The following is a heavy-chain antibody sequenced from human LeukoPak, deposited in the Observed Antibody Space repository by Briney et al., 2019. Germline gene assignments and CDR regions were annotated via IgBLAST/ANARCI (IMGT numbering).Heavy chain of an antibody. J-gene: IGHJ4*02. CDR3: ARSLARYYDILTGPGDY. D-gene: IGHD3-9*01. CDR1: GYTFTSYA. Sequence: ASVKVSCKASGYTFTSYAMHWVRQAPGQRLEWMGWINAGNGNTKYSQKFQGRVTITRDTSASTAYMELSSLRSEDTAMYYCARSLARYYDILTGPGDYWGQGTLITVSS. CDR2: INAGNGNT. V-gene: IGHV1-3*01.